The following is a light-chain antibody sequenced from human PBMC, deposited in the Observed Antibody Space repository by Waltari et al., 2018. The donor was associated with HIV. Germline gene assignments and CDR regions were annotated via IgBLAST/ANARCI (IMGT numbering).Light chain of an antibody. Sequence: QSVLTQPPSVSAAPGQKVTISCSGSSSNIGINYVSWYRQLPGTAPKLLIYDNDKQPSGIPDRFSGSKSGTSATLGITGLQTGDEADYYCGTWDSSLSVWLFGGGTKLTVL. CDR2: DND. J-gene: IGLJ3*02. V-gene: IGLV1-51*01. CDR1: SSNIGINY. CDR3: GTWDSSLSVWL.